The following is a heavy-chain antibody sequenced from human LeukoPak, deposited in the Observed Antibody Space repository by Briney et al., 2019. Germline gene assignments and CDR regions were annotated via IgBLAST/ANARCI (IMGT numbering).Heavy chain of an antibody. CDR1: GGIFPNYD. CDR3: ATLCSGGFCYVDY. Sequence: GASVKVSCKASGGIFPNYDISWVRQAPGQGLEWMGRFVPSVDVANYSPKFRGRVTITADKSTTTVFMELSSLRSEDTAVYYCATLCSGGFCYVDYWGQGILVTVSS. J-gene: IGHJ4*02. D-gene: IGHD2-15*01. V-gene: IGHV1-69*04. CDR2: FVPSVDVA.